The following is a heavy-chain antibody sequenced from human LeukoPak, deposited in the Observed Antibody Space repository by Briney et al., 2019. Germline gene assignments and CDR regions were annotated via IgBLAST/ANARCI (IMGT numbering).Heavy chain of an antibody. CDR1: GFTFSSYA. D-gene: IGHD4-17*01. CDR3: AKSAHWTVTPENYFDY. V-gene: IGHV3-23*01. Sequence: GGSLRLSCAASGFTFSSYAMSWVRQAPGKGLEWVSAISGSGGSTYYADSVKGRFTISRDNSKNTLYLQMNSLRAEDTAVYYCAKSAHWTVTPENYFDYWGQGTLVTVSS. CDR2: ISGSGGST. J-gene: IGHJ4*02.